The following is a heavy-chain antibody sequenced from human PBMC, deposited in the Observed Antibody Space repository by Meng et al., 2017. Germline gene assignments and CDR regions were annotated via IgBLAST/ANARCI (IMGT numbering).Heavy chain of an antibody. CDR1: GFTFSSDS. CDR2: ISRSSSYI. V-gene: IGHV3-21*01. CDR3: ARAISGCSYNWFDH. Sequence: ALLVGSGGGLVKPGGSLSVSCAAAGFTFSSDSMSWVRQAPGKGLEWVASISRSSSYIYYEDSVKARFAISRDNANNTLYLQMNSLRAEDTAVYYCARAISGCSYNWFDHWGQGTLVTVSS. J-gene: IGHJ5*02. D-gene: IGHD6-19*01.